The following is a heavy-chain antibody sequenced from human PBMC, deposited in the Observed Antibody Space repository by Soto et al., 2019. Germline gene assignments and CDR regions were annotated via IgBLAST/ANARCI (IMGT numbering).Heavy chain of an antibody. V-gene: IGHV1-69*01. CDR1: GGTFSSYA. D-gene: IGHD2-15*01. CDR3: ARDTLRYCSGGSGYAAAFAI. J-gene: IGHJ3*02. Sequence: QVQLVQSGAEVKNPGSSVKVSCKASGGTFSSYAISWVRQAPGQGLEWMGGIIPIFGTANYAQKFQGRVTITADESTSTAYMELSSMRAEDTTVYYCARDTLRYCSGGSGYAAAFAIWDQGTMVTVSS. CDR2: IIPIFGTA.